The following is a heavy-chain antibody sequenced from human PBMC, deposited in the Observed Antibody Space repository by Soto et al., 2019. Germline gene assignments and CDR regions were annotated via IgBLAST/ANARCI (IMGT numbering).Heavy chain of an antibody. CDR3: AREEVAAGFDY. V-gene: IGHV4-59*01. CDR2: IYYSGST. Sequence: SETLSLTCTVSGGSISSYYWSWIRQPPGKGLEWIGYIYYSGSTNYNPSLKSRVTISVDTSKNQFSLKLSSVTAVDTAAYYCAREEVAAGFDYWGQGTLVTVSS. J-gene: IGHJ4*02. D-gene: IGHD6-13*01. CDR1: GGSISSYY.